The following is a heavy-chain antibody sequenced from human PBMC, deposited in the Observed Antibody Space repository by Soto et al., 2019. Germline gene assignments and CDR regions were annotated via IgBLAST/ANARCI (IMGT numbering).Heavy chain of an antibody. J-gene: IGHJ4*02. CDR1: GYTFTRYN. D-gene: IGHD3-22*01. CDR3: ARGSGYYYWDDY. CDR2: INAGNGNT. V-gene: IGHV1-3*01. Sequence: ASVKVSCKASGYTFTRYNIHWVRQAPGQRLEWMGWINAGNGNTKYSQKFQGRVTITRDTSANTAYMDLSSLISEDTAVYYCARGSGYYYWDDYWGQGTLVTVS.